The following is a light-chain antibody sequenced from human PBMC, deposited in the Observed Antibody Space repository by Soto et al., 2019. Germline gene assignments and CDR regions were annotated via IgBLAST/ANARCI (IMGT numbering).Light chain of an antibody. V-gene: IGKV3-20*01. CDR2: GAS. CDR1: LRVSTSS. Sequence: EIGLTQAPCTLSLAPGERVTLACSAGLRVSTSSLAWYKQYPDEAPRLLIYGASIRAPGSPDRFSGSGSGTDITLTISRLEPEDFAVYYCQQYGSSPQTLGQGTQVETK. CDR3: QQYGSSPQT. J-gene: IGKJ1*01.